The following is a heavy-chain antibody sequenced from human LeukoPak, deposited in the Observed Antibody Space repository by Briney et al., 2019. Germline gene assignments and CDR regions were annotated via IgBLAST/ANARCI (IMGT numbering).Heavy chain of an antibody. V-gene: IGHV3-30*04. D-gene: IGHD2-15*01. CDR2: ISYDGSNK. CDR3: ARDDRYCSGGSCFARSHSFDC. Sequence: GRSLRLSCAASGFTFSSYAMHWVRQAPGKGLGWVAVISYDGSNKYYADSVKGRFTISRDNSKNTLYLQMNSLRAEDTAVYYCARDDRYCSGGSCFARSHSFDCWGQGTLVTVSS. J-gene: IGHJ4*02. CDR1: GFTFSSYA.